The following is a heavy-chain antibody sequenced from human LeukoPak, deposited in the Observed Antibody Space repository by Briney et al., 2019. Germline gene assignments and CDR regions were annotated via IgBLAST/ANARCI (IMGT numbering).Heavy chain of an antibody. V-gene: IGHV1-2*02. CDR3: ARGGVRTAASSLGY. Sequence: ASVKVSCKASGYTFSDYYLHWVRQAPGQGLEWVGWINPNSGGTNFAQKFRGGVTMTRDTSITTAYMELTRLKSDDTAVYYCARGGVRTAASSLGYWGQGTLVTVSS. D-gene: IGHD6-13*01. CDR2: INPNSGGT. CDR1: GYTFSDYY. J-gene: IGHJ4*01.